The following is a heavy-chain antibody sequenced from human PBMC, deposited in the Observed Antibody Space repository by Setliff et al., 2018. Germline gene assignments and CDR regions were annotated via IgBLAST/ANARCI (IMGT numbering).Heavy chain of an antibody. CDR3: ARRTEYYNFWSGYYDY. CDR1: GYSISSGYY. CDR2: IYHSGST. V-gene: IGHV4-38-2*01. D-gene: IGHD3-3*01. J-gene: IGHJ4*02. Sequence: SETLSLTCAVSGYSISSGYYWGWIRQPPGKGLEWIGSIYHSGSTYYNPSLKSRVTISVDTSKNQFSLNLVSMTAADTAVYYCARRTEYYNFWSGYYDYWGQGTLVTVSS.